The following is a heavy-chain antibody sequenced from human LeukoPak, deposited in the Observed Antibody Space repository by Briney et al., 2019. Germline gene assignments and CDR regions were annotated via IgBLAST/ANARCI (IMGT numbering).Heavy chain of an antibody. J-gene: IGHJ3*01. V-gene: IGHV3-48*01. D-gene: IGHD2-21*01. Sequence: GGSLRPSCEASGFTFSSHSMTWVRQAPGKTLEWISYIGHTGSPAHYADSVRGRFTISRDNAKNSLYLQMNSLTVEDTAVYYCARDQRPYCGGECYCAIDLWGRGTLVTASS. CDR1: GFTFSSHS. CDR3: ARDQRPYCGGECYCAIDL. CDR2: IGHTGSPA.